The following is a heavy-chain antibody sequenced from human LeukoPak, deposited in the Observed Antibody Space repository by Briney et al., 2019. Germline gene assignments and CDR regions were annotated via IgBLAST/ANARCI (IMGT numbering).Heavy chain of an antibody. D-gene: IGHD3-3*01. V-gene: IGHV3-30*03. CDR2: ISYDGSNR. CDR1: GFSFSSFG. J-gene: IGHJ5*02. Sequence: GGSLRLSCVASGFSFSSFGMHWVRQAPGKGLEWVAVISYDGSNRYYADSVKGRFTISRDNSKNTLYLQMNNLRTEDTAIYYCARERERFLNLWGQGTLVTVSS. CDR3: ARERERFLNL.